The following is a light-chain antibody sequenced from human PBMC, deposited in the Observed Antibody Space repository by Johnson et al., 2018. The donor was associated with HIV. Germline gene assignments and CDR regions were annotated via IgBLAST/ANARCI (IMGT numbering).Light chain of an antibody. Sequence: QSVLTQPPSVSAAPGQKVTISCSGSSSNIGNNYVSWYQQLPGTAPKLLIYENNKRPSGIPDRFSGSKSGTSATLGITGLQTGDEADYYCGTWDNSLKRCGFFGAGTKVTVL. CDR1: SSNIGNNY. J-gene: IGLJ1*01. CDR2: ENN. V-gene: IGLV1-51*02. CDR3: GTWDNSLKRCGF.